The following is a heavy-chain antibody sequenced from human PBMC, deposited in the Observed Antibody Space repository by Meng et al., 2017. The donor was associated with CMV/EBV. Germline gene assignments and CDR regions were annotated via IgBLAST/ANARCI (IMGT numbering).Heavy chain of an antibody. D-gene: IGHD3-3*01. CDR1: GFTFSSYG. CDR3: AKGQPYDFWSY. V-gene: IGHV3-30*02. J-gene: IGHJ4*02. CDR2: IRYDGSNK. Sequence: GESLKISCAASGFTFSSYGMHWVRQAPGKGLEWVAFIRYDGSNKYYADSVKGRFTISRDNSKNTLYLQMNSLRAEDTAVYYCAKGQPYDFWSYWGQGTLVTVSS.